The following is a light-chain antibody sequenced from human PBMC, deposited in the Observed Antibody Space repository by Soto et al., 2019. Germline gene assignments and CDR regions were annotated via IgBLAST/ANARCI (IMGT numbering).Light chain of an antibody. J-gene: IGKJ1*01. V-gene: IGKV3-20*01. CDR2: GAS. CDR3: QEHGSSPRT. CDR1: QRVGSSY. Sequence: EIVLTQSPGTLSLSPGERATLSCRASQRVGSSYLAWYQHKPDQAPRLLIYGASGRATGTPDRFSGSGSGTDFSLTISRLEPEDFAVYYCQEHGSSPRTFGQGTKVDIK.